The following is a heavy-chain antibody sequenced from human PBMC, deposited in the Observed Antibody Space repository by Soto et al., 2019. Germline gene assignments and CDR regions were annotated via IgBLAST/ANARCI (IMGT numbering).Heavy chain of an antibody. V-gene: IGHV1-2*02. CDR2: INPNSGAT. J-gene: IGHJ5*02. Sequence: QVQLVQSGAEVKKPGASVKVDCRASGYTFTGYFMHWVRQAPGQGLEWMGWINPNSGATKYAQKFQGRVTLSRDTSIRTAYMELSGLRSDDTAVYYCASGGGTILAPLPWGQGTLVTVSS. D-gene: IGHD3-3*01. CDR3: ASGGGTILAPLP. CDR1: GYTFTGYF.